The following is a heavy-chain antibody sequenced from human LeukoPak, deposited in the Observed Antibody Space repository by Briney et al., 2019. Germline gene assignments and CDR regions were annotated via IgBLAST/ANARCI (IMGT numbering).Heavy chain of an antibody. V-gene: IGHV3-23*01. D-gene: IGHD3-22*01. CDR2: ISGSGGST. J-gene: IGHJ3*02. CDR1: GFTFSSYV. CDR3: AKDEDSSGLDAFDI. Sequence: GGSLRLSCAASGFTFSSYVMSWVRQAPGKGLEWVSAISGSGGSTHYADSVKGRSTISRDNSKNTLYLQMNSLRAEDTAVYYCAKDEDSSGLDAFDIWGQGTMVTVSS.